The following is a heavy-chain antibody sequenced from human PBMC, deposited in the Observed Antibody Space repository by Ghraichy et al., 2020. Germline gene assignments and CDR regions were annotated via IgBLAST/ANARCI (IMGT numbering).Heavy chain of an antibody. V-gene: IGHV3-30*18. CDR2: ISYDGSNK. CDR1: GFTFSSYG. CDR3: AKEGYSSGDETDAFDI. Sequence: GGSLRLSCAASGFTFSSYGMHWVRQAPGKGLEWVAVISYDGSNKYYADSVKGRFTISRDNSKNTLYLQMNSLRAEDTAVYYCAKEGYSSGDETDAFDIWGQGTMVTVSS. D-gene: IGHD6-19*01. J-gene: IGHJ3*02.